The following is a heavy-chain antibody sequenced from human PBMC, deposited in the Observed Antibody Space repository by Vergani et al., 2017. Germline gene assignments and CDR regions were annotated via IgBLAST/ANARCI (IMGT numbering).Heavy chain of an antibody. V-gene: IGHV5-51*03. CDR3: ARDCPGGGGDCSAGWYFDL. CDR2: IYPADSDT. Sequence: EVELVQSGPEMRKPGESLKISCKGSEYSFGNYWIGWVRQMPGKGLEWMGIIYPADSDTRYSPSFQGQVTISADKSISTAFLQLSNLRSEDTAVYYCARDCPGGGGDCSAGWYFDLWGRGTLVTVSS. CDR1: EYSFGNYW. D-gene: IGHD2-21*02. J-gene: IGHJ2*01.